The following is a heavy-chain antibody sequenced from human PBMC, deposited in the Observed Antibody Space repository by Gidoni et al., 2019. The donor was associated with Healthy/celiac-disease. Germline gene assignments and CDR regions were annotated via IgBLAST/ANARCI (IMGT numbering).Heavy chain of an antibody. CDR3: ARDRPYGDYHDY. V-gene: IGHV3-21*01. J-gene: IGHJ4*02. Sequence: EVQLVESGGGLVKPGGSLWLSCCALGLTFGSYSMNWVRQAPGKGLECVSSISSSSSYIYYADSVKGRFTISRDNAKNSLYLQMNSLRAEDTAVYYCARDRPYGDYHDYWGQGTLVTVSS. CDR1: GLTFGSYS. CDR2: ISSSSSYI. D-gene: IGHD4-17*01.